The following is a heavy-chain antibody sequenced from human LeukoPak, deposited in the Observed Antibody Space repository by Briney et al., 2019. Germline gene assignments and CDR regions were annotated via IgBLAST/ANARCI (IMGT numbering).Heavy chain of an antibody. Sequence: SETLSLTCTVSGGSISSSNYYWRWIRQPAGKGLEWIGRISTIGITNYNPSLNSRVTISIDTSKNQFSLKLSSVTAADTAVYYCARDGCGGSCFHYYYYYMDVWGKGTTVTISS. V-gene: IGHV4-61*02. J-gene: IGHJ6*03. CDR3: ARDGCGGSCFHYYYYYMDV. CDR1: GGSISSSNYY. D-gene: IGHD2-15*01. CDR2: ISTIGIT.